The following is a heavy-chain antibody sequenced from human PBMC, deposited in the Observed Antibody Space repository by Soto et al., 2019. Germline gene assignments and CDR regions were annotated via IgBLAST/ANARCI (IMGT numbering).Heavy chain of an antibody. J-gene: IGHJ4*02. CDR1: GGTFSSYT. CDR3: ARIAVAGPISQN. V-gene: IGHV1-69*02. Sequence: ASVKVSCKASGGTFSSYTISWVRQAPGQGLEWMGRIIPILGIANYAQKFQGRVTITADKSTSTAYMELSSLRSEDTAVYYCARIAVAGPISQNWGQGTLVTVSS. D-gene: IGHD6-19*01. CDR2: IIPILGIA.